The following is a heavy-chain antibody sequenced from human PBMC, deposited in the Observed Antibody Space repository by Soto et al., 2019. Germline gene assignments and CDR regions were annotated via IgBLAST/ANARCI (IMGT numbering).Heavy chain of an antibody. V-gene: IGHV6-1*01. J-gene: IGHJ5*02. D-gene: IGHD2-2*01. CDR1: GDSVSSNSAA. Sequence: SQTLSLTCAISGDSVSSNSAAWNWIRQSPSRGLEWLGRTYYRSKWYNDYAVSVKSRITINPDTSKNQFSLQLNSVTPEDTAVYYCARARPTQHRTTPAWFDPWGQGTLVTVSS. CDR2: TYYRSKWYN. CDR3: ARARPTQHRTTPAWFDP.